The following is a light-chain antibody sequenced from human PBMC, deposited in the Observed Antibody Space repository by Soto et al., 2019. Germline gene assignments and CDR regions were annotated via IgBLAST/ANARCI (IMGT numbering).Light chain of an antibody. CDR3: GSWESSLSGYV. CDR1: RSHIEGNS. CDR2: DDN. Sequence: QSVLTQPPSVSAAPGQEVTISCSGSRSHIEGNSVSWCQQPPGTAPRILFYDDNKRPSGIPARFSGSKSGTSATLRITGFQTGAEDDHYCGSWESSLSGYVFGTGTKVTVL. V-gene: IGLV1-51*01. J-gene: IGLJ1*01.